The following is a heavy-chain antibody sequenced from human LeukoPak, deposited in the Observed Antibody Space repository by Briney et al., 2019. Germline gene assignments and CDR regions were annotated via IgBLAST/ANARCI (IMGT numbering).Heavy chain of an antibody. Sequence: GGSLTLSCAASGFTVSTNYMNWVRQAPGKGLEWVSILYSGSSTYYADSMKGRFTISRDDSKNTLYLQMNSLRAEDTAVYYCARVGDHYHWYLDLWGRGTHDTVSS. D-gene: IGHD3-10*01. V-gene: IGHV3-53*01. CDR3: ARVGDHYHWYLDL. J-gene: IGHJ2*01. CDR1: GFTVSTNY. CDR2: LYSGSST.